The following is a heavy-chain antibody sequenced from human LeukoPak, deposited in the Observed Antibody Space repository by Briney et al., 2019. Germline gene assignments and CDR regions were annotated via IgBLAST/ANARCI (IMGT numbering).Heavy chain of an antibody. Sequence: SETLSLTCTVSGGSISGHWWSWIRRPPGKGLEWLGDIESTGRLNDNPSLRSRVTLSVDTSKNQFSPKVISVTAADTAVYYCARPTATPAGDYHYHYIHVWGKGITVTVSS. J-gene: IGHJ6*03. D-gene: IGHD2-21*01. V-gene: IGHV4-4*09. CDR1: GGSISGHW. CDR3: ARPTATPAGDYHYHYIHV. CDR2: IESTGRL.